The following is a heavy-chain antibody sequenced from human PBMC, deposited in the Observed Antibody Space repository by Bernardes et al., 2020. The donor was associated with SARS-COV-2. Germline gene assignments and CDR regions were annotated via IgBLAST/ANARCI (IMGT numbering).Heavy chain of an antibody. V-gene: IGHV3-7*05. CDR2: IKQDGTEK. CDR1: GFTFSDYW. J-gene: IGHJ4*02. Sequence: GSLRLSCAASGFTFSDYWMSWVRQAPGKGLEWVANIKQDGTEKHYVDSVKGRFTISRDNAKNSMSLQVNRLRAEDTAIYYCARVAVTPVYFDNWGQGTLVTVSS. D-gene: IGHD2-15*01. CDR3: ARVAVTPVYFDN.